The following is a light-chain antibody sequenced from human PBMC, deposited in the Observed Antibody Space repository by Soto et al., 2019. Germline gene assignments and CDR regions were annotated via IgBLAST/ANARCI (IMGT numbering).Light chain of an antibody. V-gene: IGLV4-69*01. CDR1: SGHSSYA. CDR2: LNSDGSH. J-gene: IGLJ1*01. CDR3: QTWGTGIHV. Sequence: QLVLTQLPSASASLGASVKLTCTLSSGHSSYAIAWHQQQPEKGPRYLMKLNSDGSHSKGDGIPDRFSGSSSGAERYLTISSLQSEDEADYYCQTWGTGIHVFGTGTKLTVL.